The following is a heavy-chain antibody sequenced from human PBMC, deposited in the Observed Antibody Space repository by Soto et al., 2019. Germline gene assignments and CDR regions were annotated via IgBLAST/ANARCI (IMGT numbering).Heavy chain of an antibody. CDR1: GGTFSSYT. CDR2: IIPILGIA. V-gene: IGHV1-69*02. CDR3: ARGGYCSGGSCLNWFDP. Sequence: QVQLVQSGAEVKKPGSSVKVSCKASGGTFSSYTISWVRQAPGQGLEWMGRIIPILGIANYAQKFQGRVTITADKSTSTAYMELSSLRSEDTDVYYCARGGYCSGGSCLNWFDPWGQGTLVTVSS. J-gene: IGHJ5*02. D-gene: IGHD2-15*01.